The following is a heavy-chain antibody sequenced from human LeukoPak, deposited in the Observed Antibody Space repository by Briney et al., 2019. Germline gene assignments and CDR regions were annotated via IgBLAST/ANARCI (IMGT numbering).Heavy chain of an antibody. D-gene: IGHD3-22*01. V-gene: IGHV3-53*01. CDR3: AIYDSSGYYNY. J-gene: IGHJ4*02. Sequence: GGSLRLSCAASGFTVSSNDMSWVRQAPGKELEWVSVIYSGGRTFYADSVKGRFTISRDNSKNTLYLQMNSLRAEDTAVYYCAIYDSSGYYNYWGQGTLVTVSS. CDR1: GFTVSSND. CDR2: IYSGGRT.